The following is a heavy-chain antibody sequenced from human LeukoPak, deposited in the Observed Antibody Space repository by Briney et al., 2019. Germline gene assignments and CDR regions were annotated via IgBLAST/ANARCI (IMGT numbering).Heavy chain of an antibody. V-gene: IGHV3-23*01. J-gene: IGHJ1*01. D-gene: IGHD6-19*01. CDR1: GFTFSSYA. CDR2: ISGEGDNT. Sequence: GGSLRLSCAASGFTFSSYAMSWVRQAPGKGLAWVAAISGEGDNTYYADFVKGRFTISRDNSKNSLYLQMNSLRAEDTAVYYCARVSSGWYGYFQHWGQGTLVTVSS. CDR3: ARVSSGWYGYFQH.